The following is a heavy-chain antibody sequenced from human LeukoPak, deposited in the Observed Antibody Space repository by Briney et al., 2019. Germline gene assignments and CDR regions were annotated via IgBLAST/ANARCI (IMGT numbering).Heavy chain of an antibody. J-gene: IGHJ4*02. Sequence: PGGSLRLSCAASGFTFSTYSMNWLRQAPGKGLEWVSSISSSSSYIYYADSVKGRFTISRDNAKNSLYLLMSSLRAEDTAVYYCARDLSRHFDYWGQGTLVTVSS. CDR3: ARDLSRHFDY. CDR1: GFTFSTYS. CDR2: ISSSSSYI. V-gene: IGHV3-21*01.